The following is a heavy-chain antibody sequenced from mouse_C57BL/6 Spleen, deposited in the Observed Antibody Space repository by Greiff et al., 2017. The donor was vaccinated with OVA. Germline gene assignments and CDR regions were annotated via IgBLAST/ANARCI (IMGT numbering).Heavy chain of an antibody. J-gene: IGHJ2*01. CDR2: IRNKANGYTT. V-gene: IGHV7-3*01. Sequence: EVKLQESGGGLVQPGGSLSLSCAASGFTFTDYYMSWVRQPPGKALEWLGFIRNKANGYTTEYSASVKGRFTISRDNSQSILYLQMNALRAEDSATYYCARSFSTGFDYWGQGTTLTVSS. CDR1: GFTFTDYY. CDR3: ARSFSTGFDY. D-gene: IGHD4-1*02.